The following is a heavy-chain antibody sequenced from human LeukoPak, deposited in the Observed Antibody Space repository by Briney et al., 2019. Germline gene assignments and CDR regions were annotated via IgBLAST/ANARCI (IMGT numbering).Heavy chain of an antibody. Sequence: SGGSLRLSCETAGFTFSSYEMHWVRRTPGKGLVWVSRISHDGFISYADSVKGRFTISRDNAKNTLILQMNSLRAEDTAVYYCARDWVYKIDYWGRGTLVTVSS. CDR1: GFTFSSYE. J-gene: IGHJ4*02. D-gene: IGHD5-24*01. CDR2: ISHDGFI. V-gene: IGHV3-74*01. CDR3: ARDWVYKIDY.